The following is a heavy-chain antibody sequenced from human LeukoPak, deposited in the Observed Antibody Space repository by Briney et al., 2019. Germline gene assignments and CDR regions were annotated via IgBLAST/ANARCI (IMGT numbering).Heavy chain of an antibody. CDR2: IYYSGST. J-gene: IGHJ4*02. D-gene: IGHD2-21*01. Sequence: SETLSLTRTVSGGSISSYYWSWIRQPPGKALEWIGYIYYSGSTNYNPSLKSRVTISVDTSKNQFSLKLSSVTAADTAVYYCARGYLRLEFRYWGQGTLVTVSS. CDR1: GGSISSYY. CDR3: ARGYLRLEFRY. V-gene: IGHV4-59*08.